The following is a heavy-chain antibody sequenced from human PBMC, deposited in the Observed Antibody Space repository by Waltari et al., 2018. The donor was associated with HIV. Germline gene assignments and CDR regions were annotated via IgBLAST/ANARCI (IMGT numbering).Heavy chain of an antibody. CDR1: GFTFSNYD. V-gene: IGHV3-23*01. D-gene: IGHD6-13*01. Sequence: EVQVLESGGALVQPGGSLRLSCAASGFTFSNYDMRWVRQAPGKGLEWVSTISGSGGSTYYADSVKGRFTVSRDNSKNTLYLQMNSLRAEDTAVYFCVKEHQYSHSWYSYYGMDVWGQGTTVTVSS. CDR3: VKEHQYSHSWYSYYGMDV. CDR2: ISGSGGST. J-gene: IGHJ6*02.